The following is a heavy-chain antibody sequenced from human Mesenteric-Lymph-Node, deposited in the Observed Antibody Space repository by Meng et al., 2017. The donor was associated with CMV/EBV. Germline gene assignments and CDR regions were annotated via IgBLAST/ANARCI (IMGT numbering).Heavy chain of an antibody. D-gene: IGHD3-16*01. CDR1: GGSISEFH. J-gene: IGHJ4*02. CDR2: IFSSGST. V-gene: IGHV4-59*08. CDR3: AKGDSLGPHYFDY. Sequence: GSLRLSCTVSGGSISEFHWSWIRQPPGKGLEWIGYIFSSGSTSYSPSLKSRVTMSLDTSKNQFSLRLTSVTAADAAIYYCAKGDSLGPHYFDYWGQGALVTVSS.